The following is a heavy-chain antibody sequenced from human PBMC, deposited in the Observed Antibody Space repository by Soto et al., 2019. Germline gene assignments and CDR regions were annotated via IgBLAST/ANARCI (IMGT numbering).Heavy chain of an antibody. Sequence: GASVKVSCKASGYTFTGYYMHWVRQAPGQGLEWMGWINPNSGGTNYAQKFQGWVTMTRDTSISTAYMELSRLRSDDTAVYYCAREANYYYDSSGYYAYFQHWGQGTLVTVSS. CDR1: GYTFTGYY. V-gene: IGHV1-2*04. D-gene: IGHD3-22*01. J-gene: IGHJ1*01. CDR3: AREANYYYDSSGYYAYFQH. CDR2: INPNSGGT.